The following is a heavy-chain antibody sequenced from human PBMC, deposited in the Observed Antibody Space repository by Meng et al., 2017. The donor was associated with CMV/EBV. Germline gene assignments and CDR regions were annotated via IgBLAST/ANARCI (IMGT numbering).Heavy chain of an antibody. CDR1: GFTFSSYA. V-gene: IGHV3-30-3*01. CDR2: ISYDGSNK. J-gene: IGHJ6*02. D-gene: IGHD1-1*01. Sequence: GESLKISCAASGFTFSSYAMHWVRQAPGKGLEWVAVISYDGSNKYYADSVKGRFTISRDNSKNTLYLQMNSLRAEDTAVYYYARVGALPTFYGMDVWGQGTTVTVSS. CDR3: ARVGALPTFYGMDV.